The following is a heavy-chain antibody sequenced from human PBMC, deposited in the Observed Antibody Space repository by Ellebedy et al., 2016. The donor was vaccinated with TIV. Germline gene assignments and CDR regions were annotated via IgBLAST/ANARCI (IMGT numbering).Heavy chain of an antibody. J-gene: IGHJ4*02. CDR1: GFTFSSYS. D-gene: IGHD3-10*01. V-gene: IGHV3-21*04. CDR2: ISSSSSYI. CDR3: ARTRYYYGSGSLDY. Sequence: GESLKISXAASGFTFSSYSMNWVRQAPGKGLEWVSSISSSSSYIYYADSVKGRFTISRDNSKNTLYLQMNSLRAEDTAVYYCARTRYYYGSGSLDYWGQGTLVTVSS.